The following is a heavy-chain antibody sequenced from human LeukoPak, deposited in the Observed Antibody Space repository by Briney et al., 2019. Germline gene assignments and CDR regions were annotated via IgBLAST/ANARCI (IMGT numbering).Heavy chain of an antibody. CDR2: IYYVGST. CDR3: ARDPEYSSSSEGNYYYYYMDV. V-gene: IGHV4-39*07. Sequence: SETLSLTCTVSGGSISSSSYYWGWIRQPPGKGLEWMGSIYYVGSTYYNPSLKSRVTISVDTSKNQFSLKLSSVTAADTAVYYCARDPEYSSSSEGNYYYYYMDVWGKGTTVTVSS. D-gene: IGHD6-6*01. CDR1: GGSISSSSYY. J-gene: IGHJ6*03.